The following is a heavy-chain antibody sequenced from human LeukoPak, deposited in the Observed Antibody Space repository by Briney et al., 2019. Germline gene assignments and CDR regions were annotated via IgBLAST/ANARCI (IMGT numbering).Heavy chain of an antibody. D-gene: IGHD6-19*01. CDR3: VRGSTDWNGMDV. J-gene: IGHJ6*02. Sequence: PGGSLRLSCAASGFTFSSHYRHWVRQPPGKGLVSVSRIDPNGRYTSYADSVKGGFTISRDNAKNTLYLQMNTLGAEDTALYYCVRGSTDWNGMDVWGQGTTVTVSS. CDR2: IDPNGRYT. CDR1: GFTFSSHY. V-gene: IGHV3-74*01.